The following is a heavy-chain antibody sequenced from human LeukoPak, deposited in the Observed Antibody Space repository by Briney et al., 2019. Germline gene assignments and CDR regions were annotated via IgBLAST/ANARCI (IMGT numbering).Heavy chain of an antibody. CDR1: GYTFNTYA. J-gene: IGHJ6*03. CDR2: INTNTGTP. Sequence: GASVKVSCKASGYTFNTYAITWVRQAPGQGLEWMGRINTNTGTPTYAQGFTGRIVFSVDSSVSTAYLQITSLEAEDTAVYYCARAPRNYYYMDVWGKGTTVTVSS. CDR3: ARAPRNYYYMDV. V-gene: IGHV7-4-1*02.